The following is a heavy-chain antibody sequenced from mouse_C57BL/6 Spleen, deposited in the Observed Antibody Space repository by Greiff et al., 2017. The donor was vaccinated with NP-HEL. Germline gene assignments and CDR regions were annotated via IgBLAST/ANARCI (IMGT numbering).Heavy chain of an antibody. D-gene: IGHD1-1*02. Sequence: QVQLKQSGAELVKPGASVKISCKASGYAFSSYWMNWVKQRPGKGLEWIGQIYPGDGDTNYNGKFKGKATLTADKSSSTAYMQLSSLTSEDSAVYFCARRDGGYAMDYWGQGTSVTVSS. CDR2: IYPGDGDT. V-gene: IGHV1-80*01. CDR3: ARRDGGYAMDY. J-gene: IGHJ4*01. CDR1: GYAFSSYW.